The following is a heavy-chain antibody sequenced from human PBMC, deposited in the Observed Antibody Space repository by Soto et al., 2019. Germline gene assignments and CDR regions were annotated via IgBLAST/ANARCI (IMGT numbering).Heavy chain of an antibody. V-gene: IGHV4-30-2*01. CDR2: IYHSGST. CDR1: GGSISSGGYS. Sequence: SETLSLTCAVSGGSISSGGYSWSWIRQPPGKGLEWIGYIYHSGSTYYNPSLKSRVTMSVDTSKNQFSLKLISVTAADTAKYFCAREGNLGRWLQPLDFWGQGTLVTVSS. D-gene: IGHD5-12*01. CDR3: AREGNLGRWLQPLDF. J-gene: IGHJ4*02.